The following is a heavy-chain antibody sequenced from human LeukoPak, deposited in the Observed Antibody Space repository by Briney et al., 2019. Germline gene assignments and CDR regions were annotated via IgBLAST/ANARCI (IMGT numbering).Heavy chain of an antibody. CDR3: ARDVYDSSGYYSEAFDI. CDR1: GYTFTSYG. V-gene: IGHV1-18*01. J-gene: IGHJ3*02. CDR2: ISAYNGNT. Sequence: AASVKVSCKASGYTFTSYGISWVRQAPGQGLEWMGWISAYNGNTNYAQKLQGRVTMTTDTSTSTAYMELRSLRSDDTAVYYCARDVYDSSGYYSEAFDIWGQGTMVTVSS. D-gene: IGHD3-22*01.